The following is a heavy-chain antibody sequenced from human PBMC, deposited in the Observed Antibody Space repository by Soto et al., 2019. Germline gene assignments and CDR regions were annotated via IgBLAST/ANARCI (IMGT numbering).Heavy chain of an antibody. Sequence: GGSLRLSCAASGFTFSSYSMHWVRQAPGKGLEWVAVISYDGSNKYYADSVKGRFTISRDNSKNTLYLQMISLRAEDTAVYYCASPSDSSAQWGQGTLVTVSS. CDR2: ISYDGSNK. D-gene: IGHD3-22*01. CDR3: ASPSDSSAQ. V-gene: IGHV3-30-3*01. CDR1: GFTFSSYS. J-gene: IGHJ4*02.